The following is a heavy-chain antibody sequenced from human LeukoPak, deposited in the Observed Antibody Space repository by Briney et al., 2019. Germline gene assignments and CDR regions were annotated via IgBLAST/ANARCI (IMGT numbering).Heavy chain of an antibody. CDR3: ARVLDPYNWNYVDV. Sequence: GGSLRLSCTVSGFTFSSYWMHWVRQAPGKGLVWVSRITSDASSTNYADSVKGRFTISRDNAKNTMYLEMNSLRAEDTAVYYCARVLDPYNWNYVDVWGKGTTVTVSS. D-gene: IGHD1-20*01. J-gene: IGHJ6*03. CDR2: ITSDASST. V-gene: IGHV3-74*01. CDR1: GFTFSSYW.